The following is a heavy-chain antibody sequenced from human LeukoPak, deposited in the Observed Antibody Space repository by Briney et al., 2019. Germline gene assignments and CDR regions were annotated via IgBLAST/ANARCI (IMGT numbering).Heavy chain of an antibody. CDR3: AKEGEYSSSSGRFDY. D-gene: IGHD6-6*01. CDR1: GFTFSSYG. Sequence: GGSLRLSCAASGFTFSSYGMHWVRQAPGKGLEWVAFIRYDGSNKYYADSVKGRFTISRDNSKNTLYLQMNSLRAEDTAVYYCAKEGEYSSSSGRFDYWGQGTLVTVSS. CDR2: IRYDGSNK. J-gene: IGHJ4*02. V-gene: IGHV3-30*02.